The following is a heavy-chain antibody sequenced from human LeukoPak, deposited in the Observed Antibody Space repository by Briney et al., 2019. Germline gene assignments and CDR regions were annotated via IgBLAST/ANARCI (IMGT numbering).Heavy chain of an antibody. CDR3: ARTIFGVVIYDY. Sequence: GGSLRLSCAASGFTVSSNYMSWVRQAPGKRLEWVSSISSSSSYIYYADSVKGRFTISRDNAKNSLYLQMNSLRAEDTAVYYCARTIFGVVIYDYWGQGTLVTVSS. J-gene: IGHJ4*02. CDR2: ISSSSSYI. V-gene: IGHV3-21*01. D-gene: IGHD3-3*01. CDR1: GFTVSSNY.